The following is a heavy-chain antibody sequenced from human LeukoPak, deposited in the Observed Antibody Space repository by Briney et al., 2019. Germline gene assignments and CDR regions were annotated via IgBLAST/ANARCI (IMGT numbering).Heavy chain of an antibody. CDR3: ATNSSNSRAFDI. V-gene: IGHV4-34*01. CDR1: GGSFSPYY. Sequence: SETLSLTCAVYGGSFSPYYSSWIRQPPGKGLEWIGQINHSGNTNYNPSLKSRVTISVDTSKNQFSLKLTSVTAADTALYYCATNSSNSRAFDIWGQGTMVTVSS. CDR2: INHSGNT. D-gene: IGHD6-13*01. J-gene: IGHJ3*02.